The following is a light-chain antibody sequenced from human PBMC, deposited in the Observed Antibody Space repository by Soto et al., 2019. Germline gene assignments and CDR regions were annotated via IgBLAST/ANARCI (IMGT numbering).Light chain of an antibody. CDR2: GAS. Sequence: IVLTQSPATLSLSPGERATLSCRASQSVSSYLAWYQQKPGQAPRLLIFGASSRATGTPARFGGSGSGTEFTLTISSLQSEDFALYYCQQYYNWPPYTFGQGTKVDIK. CDR1: QSVSSY. CDR3: QQYYNWPPYT. J-gene: IGKJ2*01. V-gene: IGKV3-15*01.